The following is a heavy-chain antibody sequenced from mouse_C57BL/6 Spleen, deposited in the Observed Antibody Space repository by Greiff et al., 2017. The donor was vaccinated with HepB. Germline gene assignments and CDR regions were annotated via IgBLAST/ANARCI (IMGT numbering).Heavy chain of an antibody. CDR2: IRNKANGYTT. CDR3: ARVYYSNYGGAMDY. Sequence: EVQGVESGGGLVQPGGSLSLSCAASGFTFTDYYMSWVRQPPGKALEWLGFIRNKANGYTTEYSASVKGRFTISRDNSQSILYLQMNALRAEDSATYYCARVYYSNYGGAMDYWGQGTSVTVSS. V-gene: IGHV7-3*01. D-gene: IGHD2-5*01. J-gene: IGHJ4*01. CDR1: GFTFTDYY.